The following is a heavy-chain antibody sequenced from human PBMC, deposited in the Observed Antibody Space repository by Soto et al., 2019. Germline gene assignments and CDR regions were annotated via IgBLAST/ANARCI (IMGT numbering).Heavy chain of an antibody. CDR2: ISSSSGKI. Sequence: EVLLLESGGGLVQPGGSLRLSCAASGSTFSTYGTTWVRQTPRKGLEWVSGISSSSGKIFYADSVQGRFTISRDNSKRELYLQMTSLRDEDTAVYYFTRWDGYADVWGQGTTVIVSS. J-gene: IGHJ6*02. CDR1: GSTFSTYG. CDR3: TRWDGYADV. V-gene: IGHV3-23*01. D-gene: IGHD1-26*01.